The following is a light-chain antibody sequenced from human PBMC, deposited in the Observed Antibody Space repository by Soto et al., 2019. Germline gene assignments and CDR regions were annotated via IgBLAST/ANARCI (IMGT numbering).Light chain of an antibody. V-gene: IGKV1-33*01. Sequence: DIQMTQSPSSLSASVGDRVTITCQASQDISNYLNWYHQKPGKAPRLLIYDASNLETGVPSRFSGSGSGTYFTFTINNLQPEDIATYFCQQYDNPPTFGQGTRLEIK. CDR2: DAS. J-gene: IGKJ5*01. CDR3: QQYDNPPT. CDR1: QDISNY.